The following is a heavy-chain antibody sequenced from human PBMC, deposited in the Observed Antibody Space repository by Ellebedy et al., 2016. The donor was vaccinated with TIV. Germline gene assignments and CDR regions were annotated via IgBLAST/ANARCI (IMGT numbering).Heavy chain of an antibody. Sequence: SETLSLTXTVSGGSISSGGYYWSWIRQHPGKGLEWIGYIYYSGSTYYNPSLKSRVTISVDTSKNQFSLKLSSVTAADTAVYYCAREAAAVSGLYSSGHFDYWGQGTLVTVSS. CDR3: AREAAAVSGLYSSGHFDY. CDR2: IYYSGST. V-gene: IGHV4-31*03. CDR1: GGSISSGGYY. D-gene: IGHD6-19*01. J-gene: IGHJ4*02.